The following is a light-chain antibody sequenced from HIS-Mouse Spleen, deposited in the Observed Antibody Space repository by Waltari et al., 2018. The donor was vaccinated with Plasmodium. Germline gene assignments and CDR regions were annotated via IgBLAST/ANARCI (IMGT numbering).Light chain of an antibody. V-gene: IGLV2-23*01. CDR1: SSDVGSYNL. CDR2: EGS. CDR3: CSYAGSSTVV. Sequence: QSALTQPASVSGSPGQALTISCPGTSSDVGSYNLVSWYQQQPGKAPKLMIYEGSKRPSGVSNRFSGSKSGNTASLTISGLQAEDEADYYCCSYAGSSTVVFGGGTKLTVL. J-gene: IGLJ2*01.